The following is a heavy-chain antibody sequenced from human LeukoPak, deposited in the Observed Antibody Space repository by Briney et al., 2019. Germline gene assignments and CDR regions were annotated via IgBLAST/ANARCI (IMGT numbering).Heavy chain of an antibody. D-gene: IGHD6-13*01. J-gene: IGHJ4*02. CDR3: ARVAPIYSSSLYYLDY. CDR1: GFTFSSHV. CDR2: IWYDGGNK. Sequence: PGGSLRLSCPASGFTFSSHVMHWVRQAPGKGMEWVAVIWYDGGNKYYADSVKGRFTISRDNSMNTLYLQMKSLRAEDTAVYYCARVAPIYSSSLYYLDYWGQGTLVTVSS. V-gene: IGHV3-33*01.